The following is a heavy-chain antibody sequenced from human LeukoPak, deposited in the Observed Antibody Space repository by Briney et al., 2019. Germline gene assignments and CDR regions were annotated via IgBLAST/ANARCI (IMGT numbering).Heavy chain of an antibody. CDR1: GCTFSNYW. Sequence: GGSLRLSWAASGCTFSNYWMHWVRQAPGKGLVWVSLINSDGSSTNYADSVKGRFTIYRDNAKNTLYLQMNSLRAEDTAVYYCARDYGDAFDVWGQGTMVTVSS. V-gene: IGHV3-74*01. CDR2: INSDGSST. CDR3: ARDYGDAFDV. J-gene: IGHJ3*01. D-gene: IGHD4-17*01.